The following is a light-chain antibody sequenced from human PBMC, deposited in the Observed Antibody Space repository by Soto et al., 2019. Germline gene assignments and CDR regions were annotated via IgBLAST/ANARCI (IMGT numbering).Light chain of an antibody. J-gene: IGLJ1*01. CDR2: EVS. CDR1: SSDVGGYNY. Sequence: QSALTQPASVSGSPGQSITISCTGTSSDVGGYNYVSWYQHFPGKAPKLMIYEVSYRPSGVSHRFSGSKSGNTASLTISGLRAEDEADYYCTSYTSSNDFVLFGTGTKVTVL. V-gene: IGLV2-14*01. CDR3: TSYTSSNDFVL.